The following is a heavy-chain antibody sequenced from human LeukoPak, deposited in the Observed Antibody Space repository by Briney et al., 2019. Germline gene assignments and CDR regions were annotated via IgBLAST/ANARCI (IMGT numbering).Heavy chain of an antibody. CDR3: ARVLRSHGDLFDY. CDR2: INTDGSST. D-gene: IGHD4-17*01. CDR1: GFTFSSYW. V-gene: IGHV3-74*01. Sequence: GGSLRLSCAASGFTFSSYWMHWFRQAPVKGLVWVSRINTDGSSTSYADSVKGRFTISRDNAKNTLYLQMNSLRAEDTAVYYCARVLRSHGDLFDYWGQGTLVTVSS. J-gene: IGHJ4*02.